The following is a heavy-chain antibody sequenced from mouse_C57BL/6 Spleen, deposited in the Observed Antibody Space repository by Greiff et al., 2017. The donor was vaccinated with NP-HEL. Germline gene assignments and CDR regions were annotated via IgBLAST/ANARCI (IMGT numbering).Heavy chain of an antibody. CDR1: GYTFTSYW. Sequence: VQLQQPGAELVKPGASVKMSCKASGYTFTSYWITWVKQRPGQGLEWIGDIYPGSGSTNYNEKFKRKATLTVDTSSSTAYMQLSSLTSEDSAVYYCARGDYYDYDWFAYWGQGTLVTVSA. CDR3: ARGDYYDYDWFAY. J-gene: IGHJ3*01. V-gene: IGHV1-55*01. D-gene: IGHD2-4*01. CDR2: IYPGSGST.